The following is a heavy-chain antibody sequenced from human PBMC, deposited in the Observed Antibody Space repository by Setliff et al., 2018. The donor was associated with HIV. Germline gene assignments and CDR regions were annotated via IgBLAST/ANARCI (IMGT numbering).Heavy chain of an antibody. Sequence: SVKVSCKASGDTFDSYAVSWVRQAPGQGLEWVGGIIPTVDTTNYAQKFQDRVTITADESMSIVYMELSSLRSEDTAVYYCARGSYSGYKWAYYYYYYTDVWGKGTTVTVSS. CDR2: IIPTVDTT. CDR1: GDTFDSYA. CDR3: ARGSYSGYKWAYYYYYYTDV. D-gene: IGHD5-12*01. J-gene: IGHJ6*03. V-gene: IGHV1-69*13.